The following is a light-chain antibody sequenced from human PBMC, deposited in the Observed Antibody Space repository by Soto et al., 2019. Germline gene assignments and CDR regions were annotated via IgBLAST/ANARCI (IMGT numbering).Light chain of an antibody. Sequence: EIVLTQSPGTLSLSPGERATLSCRASQSVSSSYLAWYQQKPGQAPRLLIYGASSRATGIPDRFSGSGSGTDFTLTISRLEPEDFAVYYCQQYSSSPRPFGQGTKLEIK. J-gene: IGKJ2*01. CDR1: QSVSSSY. V-gene: IGKV3-20*01. CDR3: QQYSSSPRP. CDR2: GAS.